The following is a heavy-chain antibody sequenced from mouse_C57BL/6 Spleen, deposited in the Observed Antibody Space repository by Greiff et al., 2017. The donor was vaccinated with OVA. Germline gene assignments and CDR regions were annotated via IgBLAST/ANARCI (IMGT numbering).Heavy chain of an antibody. CDR1: GYAFTNYL. D-gene: IGHD2-3*01. CDR2: INPGSGGT. J-gene: IGHJ3*01. CDR3: ARAGYSSWFAY. V-gene: IGHV1-54*01. Sequence: QVQLKESGAELVRPGTSVKVSCKASGYAFTNYLIEWVKQRPGQGLEWIGVINPGSGGTNYNEKFKGKATLTADNSSSTAYMQLSSLTSEDSAVYFCARAGYSSWFAYWGQGTLVTVSA.